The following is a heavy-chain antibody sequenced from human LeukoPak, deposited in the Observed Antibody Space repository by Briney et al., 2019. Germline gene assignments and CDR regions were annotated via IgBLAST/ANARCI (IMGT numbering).Heavy chain of an antibody. CDR1: GGSISSYY. V-gene: IGHV4-4*07. CDR3: AGTYYDFWSGYFGHFDY. D-gene: IGHD3-3*01. Sequence: SETLSLTCTVSGGSISSYYWSWIRQPAGKGLEWIGRIYTSGSTNYNPSLKSRVTMSVDTSKNQFSLKLSSVTAADTAVYYCAGTYYDFWSGYFGHFDYWGQGTLVTVSP. J-gene: IGHJ4*02. CDR2: IYTSGST.